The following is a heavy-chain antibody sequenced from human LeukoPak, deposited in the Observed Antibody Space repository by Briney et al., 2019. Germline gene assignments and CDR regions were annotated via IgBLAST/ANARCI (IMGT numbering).Heavy chain of an antibody. J-gene: IGHJ4*02. V-gene: IGHV4-59*01. D-gene: IGHD6-13*01. Sequence: KASETLSLTCTVSGGYISTYYWSWIRQPPGKGLEWIGYIYYSGSTNYNPSLKSRVTISVDTSKNQFSLKLTSVTAADTAVYYCARAISWYGYFDYWGQGTLVTVSS. CDR3: ARAISWYGYFDY. CDR1: GGYISTYY. CDR2: IYYSGST.